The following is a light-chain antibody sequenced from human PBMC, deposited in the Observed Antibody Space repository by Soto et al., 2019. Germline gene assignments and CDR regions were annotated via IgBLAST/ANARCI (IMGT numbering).Light chain of an antibody. V-gene: IGKV3-20*01. CDR1: QTISSY. CDR2: GAS. Sequence: EIVLTQSPGTLSLSPGERATLSCRASQTISSYLAWYQPKTGQSPRLLLYGASSRATGIPDRFSGSGSGSDFTLTISRLAPEDFALYDCQEDVSSPPYGFGRGTKLEIK. CDR3: QEDVSSPPYG. J-gene: IGKJ2*03.